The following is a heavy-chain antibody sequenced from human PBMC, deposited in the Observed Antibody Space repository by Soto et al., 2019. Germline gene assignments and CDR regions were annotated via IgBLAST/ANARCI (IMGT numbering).Heavy chain of an antibody. CDR3: ASYRTLGC. J-gene: IGHJ4*02. CDR2: IKEDGSEK. V-gene: IGHV3-7*03. D-gene: IGHD1-26*01. CDR1: GFTLSTFW. Sequence: GGSLRLSCDASGFTLSTFWMSWVRQAPGKGLEWVASIKEDGSEKIYVDSVKGRFSISRDSAKNSLHLQMNNLRAEDAAIYYCASYRTLGCWGQGTPVTASS.